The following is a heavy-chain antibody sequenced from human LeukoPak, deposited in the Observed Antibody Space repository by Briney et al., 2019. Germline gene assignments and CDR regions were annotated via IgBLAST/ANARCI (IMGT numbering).Heavy chain of an antibody. CDR2: ISSSGSTI. V-gene: IGHV3-11*01. J-gene: IGHJ4*02. Sequence: GGSLRLSCAASGFTFSDYYMSWIRQAPGKGLEWVSYISSSGSTIYYADSVKGRFTISRDNAKNSLYLQMTSLRAEDTAVYSCAKVADGYGGYPYDYWGQGTLVTVSS. CDR1: GFTFSDYY. CDR3: AKVADGYGGYPYDY. D-gene: IGHD4-17*01.